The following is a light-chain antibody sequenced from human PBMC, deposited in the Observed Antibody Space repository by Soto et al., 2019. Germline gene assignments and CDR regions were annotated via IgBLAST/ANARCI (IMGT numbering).Light chain of an antibody. J-gene: IGLJ2*01. CDR2: EVS. CDR3: SSYKRGATLV. V-gene: IGLV2-14*01. CDR1: SSDVGGYNH. Sequence: QSALTQPASVSGSPGQSITISCTGTSSDVGGYNHVAWYQQYPGKAPKLIIFEVSDRPSGISNRFSGSKSANMASLSISGLQAEDEADYYCSSYKRGATLVFGGGTKVTVL.